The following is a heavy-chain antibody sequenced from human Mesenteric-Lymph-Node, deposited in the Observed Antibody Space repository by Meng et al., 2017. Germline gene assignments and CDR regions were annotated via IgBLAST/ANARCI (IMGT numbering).Heavy chain of an antibody. CDR2: ISYSGST. Sequence: GSLRLSCTVSDASISLSTSYYWGWVRQPPGKGLEWIGYISYSGSTNYNPSLKSRVTISVDTSKSQFSLKLSSVTAADTAMYYCARGVWFGGKNWFDPWGQGTLVTVSS. J-gene: IGHJ5*02. CDR1: DASISLSTSYY. CDR3: ARGVWFGGKNWFDP. D-gene: IGHD3-10*01. V-gene: IGHV4-61*05.